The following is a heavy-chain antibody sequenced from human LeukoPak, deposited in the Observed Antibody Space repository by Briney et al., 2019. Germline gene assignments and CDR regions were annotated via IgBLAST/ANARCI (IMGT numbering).Heavy chain of an antibody. V-gene: IGHV1-8*01. CDR3: ARGLRFLEWLFRGDKYYYYGMDV. CDR2: MNPNSGNT. CDR1: GYTFTSYD. D-gene: IGHD3-3*01. J-gene: IGHJ6*02. Sequence: ASVKVSRKASGYTFTSYDINWVRQATGQGLEWMGWMNPNSGNTGYAQKFQGRVTMTRNTSISTAYMELSSLRSEDTAVYYCARGLRFLEWLFRGDKYYYYGMDVWGQGTTVTVSS.